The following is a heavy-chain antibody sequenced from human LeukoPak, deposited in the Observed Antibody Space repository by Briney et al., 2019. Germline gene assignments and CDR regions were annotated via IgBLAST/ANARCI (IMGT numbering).Heavy chain of an antibody. D-gene: IGHD3-22*01. CDR2: IRYDGSNK. CDR1: GFTFRSYG. Sequence: GGSLRLSCAASGFTFRSYGMHWVRQAPGKGLEWVAFIRYDGSNKYYADSVKGRFTISRDNSKNTLYLQMNSLRAEDTAVYYCAKVRGTMIVVGGIDCYYMDVWGKGTTVTISS. J-gene: IGHJ6*03. V-gene: IGHV3-30*02. CDR3: AKVRGTMIVVGGIDCYYMDV.